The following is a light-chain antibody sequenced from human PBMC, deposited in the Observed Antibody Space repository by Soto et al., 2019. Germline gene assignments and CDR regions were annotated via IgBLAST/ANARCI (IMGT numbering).Light chain of an antibody. CDR1: QSVDRY. Sequence: EGVLTQSPDTLSLSPGETATLSCRASQSVDRYVAWYQQKIGQAPRLLIYDAYTRAPGVGARFAGSGSATDFSLTITSLEPADFEVYYCQQRAKWHSTYGRWTKVDIX. CDR3: QQRAKWHST. CDR2: DAY. J-gene: IGKJ2*02. V-gene: IGKV3D-11*02.